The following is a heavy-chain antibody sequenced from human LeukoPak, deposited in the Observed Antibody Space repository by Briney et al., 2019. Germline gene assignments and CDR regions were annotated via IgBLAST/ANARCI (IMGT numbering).Heavy chain of an antibody. CDR3: ARCRLFASVAGTWFDP. Sequence: SETLSLTCTVSGGSISSSSYYWGWIRQPPGKGLEWIGSIYYSGSTYYNPSPKSRVTISVDTSKNQFSLKLSSVTAADTAVYYCARCRLFASVAGTWFDPWGQGTLVTVSS. D-gene: IGHD6-19*01. CDR2: IYYSGST. J-gene: IGHJ5*02. V-gene: IGHV4-39*01. CDR1: GGSISSSSYY.